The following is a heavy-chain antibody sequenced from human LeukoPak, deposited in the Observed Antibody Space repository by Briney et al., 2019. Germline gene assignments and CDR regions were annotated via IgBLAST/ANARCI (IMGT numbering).Heavy chain of an antibody. CDR1: GFTFSSYE. D-gene: IGHD2-21*02. V-gene: IGHV3-48*03. CDR2: ISSSGSTI. J-gene: IGHJ6*02. CDR3: ARLGCGGACYRTYYYYGMDV. Sequence: PGGSLRLPCAASGFTFSSYEMNWVRQAPGKGLEWVSYISSSGSTIYYADSVKGRFTISRDNAKNSLYLQMNSLRAEDTAVYYCARLGCGGACYRTYYYYGMDVWGQGTTVTVSS.